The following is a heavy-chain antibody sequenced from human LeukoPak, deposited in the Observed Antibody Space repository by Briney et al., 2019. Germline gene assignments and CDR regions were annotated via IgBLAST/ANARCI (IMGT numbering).Heavy chain of an antibody. Sequence: ASVKVSCKASGYTFTGYYMHWMRQAPGQGLEWMGWINPNSGGTNYAQKFQGRVTMTRDTSITTAYMELSSLRSDDTAVYYCARDGRWLQLGYYYYMDVWGKGTTVTISS. CDR3: ARDGRWLQLGYYYYMDV. CDR2: INPNSGGT. J-gene: IGHJ6*03. V-gene: IGHV1-2*02. D-gene: IGHD5-24*01. CDR1: GYTFTGYY.